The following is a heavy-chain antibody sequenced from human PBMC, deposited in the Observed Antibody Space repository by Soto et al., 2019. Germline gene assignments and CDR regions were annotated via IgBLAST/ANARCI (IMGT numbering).Heavy chain of an antibody. CDR2: IIPILGIA. CDR3: ATVMWPRGGPQIFLDY. CDR1: GGTFSSYT. V-gene: IGHV1-69*02. J-gene: IGHJ4*02. D-gene: IGHD2-15*01. Sequence: SVKVSCKASGGTFSSYTISWVRQAPGQGLEWMGRIIPILGIANYAQKFQGRVTITADKSTSTAYMELSSLSSEDTAGYYCATVMWPRGGPQIFLDYWGMGALVTVSS.